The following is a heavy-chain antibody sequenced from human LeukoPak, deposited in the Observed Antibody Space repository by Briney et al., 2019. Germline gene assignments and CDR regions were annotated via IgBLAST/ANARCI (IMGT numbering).Heavy chain of an antibody. CDR2: IIPIFGTA. V-gene: IGHV1-69*01. CDR1: GGTFSSYA. J-gene: IGHJ4*02. D-gene: IGHD3-10*01. CDR3: ARSYFNLYYFDY. Sequence: GASVKVSCKASGGTFSSYAISWVRQAPGQGLEWMGGIIPIFGTANYAQKFQGRVTITADESTSTAYMELSSLRSEDTAVYYCARSYFNLYYFDYWGQGTLVTVSS.